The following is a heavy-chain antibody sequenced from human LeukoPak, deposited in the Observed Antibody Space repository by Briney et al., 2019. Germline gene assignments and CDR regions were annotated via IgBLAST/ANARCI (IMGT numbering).Heavy chain of an antibody. J-gene: IGHJ4*02. D-gene: IGHD2-2*01. Sequence: GGSLRLSCAASGFTFSSYWTIWVRQAPGKGPEWVANIKPDGSEGSSVDSVKGRFTISRDNAKNSLYLQMNSLRSEDTAVYYCARGSVVAANFDFWGQGTLVTVSS. CDR1: GFTFSSYW. CDR3: ARGSVVAANFDF. CDR2: IKPDGSEG. V-gene: IGHV3-7*04.